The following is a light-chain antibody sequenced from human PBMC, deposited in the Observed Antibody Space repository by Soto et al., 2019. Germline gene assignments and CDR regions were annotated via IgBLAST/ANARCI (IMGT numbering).Light chain of an antibody. Sequence: DTVLTQSPGTLSLSPGERATLSCRASQRGASSYLAWYQQKPGQPPRLLIYGTSSRATGIPDRFSGSVSEPDVTLTISRLEPEDFAVYYCQQYYGSPWTFGKGTKVEIK. CDR2: GTS. CDR1: QRGASSY. V-gene: IGKV3-20*01. J-gene: IGKJ1*01. CDR3: QQYYGSPWT.